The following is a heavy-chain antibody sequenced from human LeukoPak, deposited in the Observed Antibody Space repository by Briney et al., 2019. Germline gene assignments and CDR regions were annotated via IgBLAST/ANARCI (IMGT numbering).Heavy chain of an antibody. CDR1: GFTFGGYG. J-gene: IGHJ4*02. V-gene: IGHV3-33*01. D-gene: IGHD1-14*01. Sequence: GGSLRLSCAGSGFTFGGYGMHWFRQTPGKGLEWVAVIAYDGSRALYTDSVKGRLTISRDNSKNTMSVQMDDLRAEDTAVYYCTRYNNDHFDYWGQGTPVTVSS. CDR3: TRYNNDHFDY. CDR2: IAYDGSRA.